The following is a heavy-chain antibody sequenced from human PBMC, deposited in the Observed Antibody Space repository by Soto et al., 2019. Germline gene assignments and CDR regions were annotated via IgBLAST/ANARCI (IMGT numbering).Heavy chain of an antibody. CDR3: AXGRXXXXXXYXLGPHNSPSGSYDY. Sequence: QVQLQQWGAGLLKPSETLSLTCAVYGGSFSGYYWSWIRQPPGKGLEWIGEINHSGSTNYNPSLKSRVTISVDTSKNQFSLKLSSVTAADTAVYYCAXGRXXXXXXYXLGPHNSPSGSYDYWGQGTLVTVSS. CDR2: INHSGST. CDR1: GGSFSGYY. J-gene: IGHJ4*02. D-gene: IGHD3-10*01. V-gene: IGHV4-34*01.